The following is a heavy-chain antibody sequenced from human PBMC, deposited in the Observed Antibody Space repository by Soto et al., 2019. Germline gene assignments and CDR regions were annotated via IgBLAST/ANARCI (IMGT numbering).Heavy chain of an antibody. D-gene: IGHD1-7*01. V-gene: IGHV3-23*01. CDR1: GFTFSSYA. J-gene: IGHJ6*02. Sequence: EVQLLESGGGLVQPGGSLRLSCAASGFTFSSYAMSWVRQAPGKGLEWVSAISDSGGSTYYADSVKGRFTISRDNSKNTLYLQMNSLRAEDTAVYYCAKAPGITGTTYYYGMDVWGQGTTVTVSS. CDR2: ISDSGGST. CDR3: AKAPGITGTTYYYGMDV.